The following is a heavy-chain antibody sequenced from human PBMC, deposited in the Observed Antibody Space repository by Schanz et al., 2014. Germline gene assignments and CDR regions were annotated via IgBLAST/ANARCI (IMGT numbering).Heavy chain of an antibody. CDR3: ARLGRMGAFDI. CDR2: ISWNGGFI. CDR1: GFTFDEYG. D-gene: IGHD3-9*01. V-gene: IGHV3-9*01. J-gene: IGHJ3*02. Sequence: EVQLVESGGDLVQPGRSLRLSCAASGFTFDEYGMHWVRQAPGKGLEWVSGISWNGGFIAYGDAVKGRFTISRDNAKKSLFLQMNSLRAEDTAVYYCARLGRMGAFDIWGQGTMVTVSS.